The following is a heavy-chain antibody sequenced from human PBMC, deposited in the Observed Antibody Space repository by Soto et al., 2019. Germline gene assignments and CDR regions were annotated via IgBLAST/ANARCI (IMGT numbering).Heavy chain of an antibody. Sequence: SSETLSLTCSVSGDSVSSGDYYWSWIRQPPGKGLEWIDHVYFSGSTNYIPSLKSRLTMSVDTAKNQFSLKLNSVTAADTAGYYCARIPVDTYMIYWSDPWGQGTQVTVSS. CDR1: GDSVSSGDYY. CDR3: ARIPVDTYMIYWSDP. V-gene: IGHV4-61*08. CDR2: VYFSGST. D-gene: IGHD3-16*01. J-gene: IGHJ5*02.